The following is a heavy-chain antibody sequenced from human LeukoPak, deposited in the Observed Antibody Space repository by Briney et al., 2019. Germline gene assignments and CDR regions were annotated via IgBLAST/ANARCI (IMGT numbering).Heavy chain of an antibody. D-gene: IGHD6-13*01. CDR3: RIAPLRPSFDY. Sequence: GGSLRLSGTASGFTFGDYAMSWVRQAPGKGREWVGFIRSKAYGGTTEYAASVKGRFTISRDDSKSIAYLQMNSLKTEDTAVYYCRIAPLRPSFDYWGQGTLVTVSS. CDR1: GFTFGDYA. V-gene: IGHV3-49*04. CDR2: IRSKAYGGTT. J-gene: IGHJ4*02.